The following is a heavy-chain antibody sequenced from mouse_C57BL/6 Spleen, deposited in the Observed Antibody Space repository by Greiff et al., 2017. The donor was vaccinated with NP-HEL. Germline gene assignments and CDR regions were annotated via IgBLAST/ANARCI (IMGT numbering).Heavy chain of an antibody. V-gene: IGHV6-3*01. J-gene: IGHJ3*01. CDR3: TGGYGAWFAY. D-gene: IGHD1-1*01. Sequence: SGGGLVQPGGSMKLSCVASGFTFSNYWMNWVRQSPEKGLEWVAQIRLKSDNYATHYAESVKGRFTISRDDSKSSVYLQMNNLRAEDTGIYYCTGGYGAWFAYWGQGTLVTVSA. CDR2: IRLKSDNYAT. CDR1: GFTFSNYW.